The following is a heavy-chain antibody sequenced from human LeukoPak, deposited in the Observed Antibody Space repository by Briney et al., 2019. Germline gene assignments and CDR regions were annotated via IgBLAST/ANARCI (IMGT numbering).Heavy chain of an antibody. Sequence: SETLSLTCTVSGGSISSYYWSWIRQPAGKGLEWIGRIYTSGSTNYNPSLKSRVTMSVDTSKNQFSLKLSSVTAADTAVYYCARDGSGSYYNSYYYYYMDVWGKGTTVTVSS. CDR1: GGSISSYY. J-gene: IGHJ6*03. CDR3: ARDGSGSYYNSYYYYYMDV. V-gene: IGHV4-4*07. CDR2: IYTSGST. D-gene: IGHD3-10*01.